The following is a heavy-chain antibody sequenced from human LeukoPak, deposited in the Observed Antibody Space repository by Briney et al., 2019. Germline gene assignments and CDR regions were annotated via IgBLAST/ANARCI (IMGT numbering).Heavy chain of an antibody. D-gene: IGHD6-13*01. J-gene: IGHJ4*02. V-gene: IGHV3-23*01. CDR3: AKVKDSSSWYYFDY. CDR1: GFTFDDYA. Sequence: PGGSLRLSCAASGFTFDDYAMHWVRQAPGKGLEWVSGISGSGGNTYYADSVKGRFTVSRDNSKNTLYLQINRLRAEDTAVYYCAKVKDSSSWYYFDYWGQGTLVTVSS. CDR2: ISGSGGNT.